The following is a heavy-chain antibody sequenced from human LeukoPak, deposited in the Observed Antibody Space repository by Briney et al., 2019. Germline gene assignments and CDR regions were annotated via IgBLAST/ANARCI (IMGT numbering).Heavy chain of an antibody. V-gene: IGHV3-9*01. CDR2: ISWNSGSI. CDR3: AKDRGSSGWYLNY. J-gene: IGHJ4*02. Sequence: QTGGSLGLSCAASGFTFDDYAMHWVRQAPGKGLEWVSGISWNSGSIGYADSVKGRFTISRDNAKNSLYLQMNSLRAEDTALYYCAKDRGSSGWYLNYWGQGTLVTVSS. CDR1: GFTFDDYA. D-gene: IGHD6-19*01.